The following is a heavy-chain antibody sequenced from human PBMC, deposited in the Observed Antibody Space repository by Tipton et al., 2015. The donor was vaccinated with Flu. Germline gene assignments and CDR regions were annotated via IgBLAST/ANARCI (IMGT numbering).Heavy chain of an antibody. V-gene: IGHV3-7*01. D-gene: IGHD6-19*01. CDR1: GFRFNTFW. CDR3: AGGSGWLITD. CDR2: IKQDASEK. Sequence: SLRLSCAASGFRFNTFWMNWVRQAPGKGLEWVAIIKQDASEKLYVDSVEGRFTISRGNAKNSLSLQMDSLRGDDTAVYYCAGGSGWLITDWGQGTLVTVSS. J-gene: IGHJ4*02.